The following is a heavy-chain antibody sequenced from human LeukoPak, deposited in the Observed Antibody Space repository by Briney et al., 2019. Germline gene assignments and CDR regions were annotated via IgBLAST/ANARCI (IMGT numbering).Heavy chain of an antibody. CDR1: GGIFSSYA. CDR3: ASLYSGSYLHAFDI. Sequence: SVKVSCKASGGIFSSYAISWVRQAPGQGLEWMGGIIPIFGTANYAQKFQGRVTITADKSTSTAYMELSSLRSEDTAVYYCASLYSGSYLHAFDIWGQGTMVTVSS. V-gene: IGHV1-69*06. D-gene: IGHD1-26*01. CDR2: IIPIFGTA. J-gene: IGHJ3*02.